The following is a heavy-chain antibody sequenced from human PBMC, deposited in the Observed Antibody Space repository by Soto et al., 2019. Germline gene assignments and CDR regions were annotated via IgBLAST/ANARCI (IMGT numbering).Heavy chain of an antibody. J-gene: IGHJ4*02. CDR3: ARGGVPAAARTFDH. CDR2: ISYSSSYT. D-gene: IGHD6-6*01. CDR1: GFTFSDYY. V-gene: IGHV3-11*06. Sequence: GGSLRLSFAALGFTFSDYYMAWIRKAPGKGLEWVSFISYSSSYTHHADSVKGRFTISRDNARNSLYLQMNSLRAEDTAVYFCARGGVPAAARTFDHWGQGTLVTVSS.